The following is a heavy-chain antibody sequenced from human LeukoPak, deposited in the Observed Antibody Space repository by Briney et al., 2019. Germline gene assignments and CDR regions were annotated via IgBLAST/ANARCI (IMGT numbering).Heavy chain of an antibody. Sequence: PSETLSLTCGVSGGSFSGYYFSWVRQPPEKGLEWIGEINHSGSTNYNPSLKSRVTISVDTAKKQISLRLNSVTAADTAVYYCARNSVPSFYSDTSGYFYYWGQGTLVTVSS. CDR2: INHSGST. V-gene: IGHV4-34*01. J-gene: IGHJ4*02. CDR1: GGSFSGYY. D-gene: IGHD3-22*01. CDR3: ARNSVPSFYSDTSGYFYY.